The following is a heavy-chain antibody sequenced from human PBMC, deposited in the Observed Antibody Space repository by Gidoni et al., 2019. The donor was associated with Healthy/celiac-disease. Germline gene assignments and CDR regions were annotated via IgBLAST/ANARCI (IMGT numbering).Heavy chain of an antibody. CDR2: IKSKTDGGTT. D-gene: IGHD3-10*01. V-gene: IGHV3-15*01. CDR3: TTSGVWLDYYGSTEGAFDI. CDR1: GFTFSNAW. J-gene: IGHJ3*02. Sequence: EVQLVESGGGLVKPGGSLRLSCAASGFTFSNAWMSWVRQAPGKGLAWVGRIKSKTDGGTTDYAAPVKGRFTISRDESKNTLYLQMNSLKTEDTAVYYCTTSGVWLDYYGSTEGAFDIWGQGTMVTVSS.